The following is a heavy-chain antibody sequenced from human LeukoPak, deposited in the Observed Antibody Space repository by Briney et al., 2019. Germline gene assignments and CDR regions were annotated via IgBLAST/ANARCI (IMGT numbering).Heavy chain of an antibody. J-gene: IGHJ6*02. CDR3: ARGPYCSSTSCYGDYYYGMDV. CDR2: IYHSGST. V-gene: IGHV4-4*02. Sequence: SETLSLTCAVSGGSISSSNWWSWVRQPPGKGLEWIGEIYHSGSTNYNPSLKRRVTISVDKSKNQFSLKLSSVTAADTAVYYCARGPYCSSTSCYGDYYYGMDVWGQGTTVTVSS. D-gene: IGHD2-2*01. CDR1: GGSISSSNW.